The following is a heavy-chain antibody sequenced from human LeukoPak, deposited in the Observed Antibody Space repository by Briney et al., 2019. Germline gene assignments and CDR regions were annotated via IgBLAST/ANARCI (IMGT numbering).Heavy chain of an antibody. CDR3: ARASVTTVG. CDR2: IWYDGSNK. V-gene: IGHV3-33*01. J-gene: IGHJ4*02. Sequence: GGSLRFSCAASGFTFSSYGMHWVRQAPGKGLEWVAVIWYDGSNKYYADSVKGRFTISRDNAKNTLYLQMNSLRAEDTAVYYCARASVTTVGWGQGTLVTVSS. D-gene: IGHD4-11*01. CDR1: GFTFSSYG.